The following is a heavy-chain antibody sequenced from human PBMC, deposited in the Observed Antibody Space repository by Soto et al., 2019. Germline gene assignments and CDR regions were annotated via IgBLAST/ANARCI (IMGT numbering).Heavy chain of an antibody. CDR3: ARDLNFAFDY. CDR2: IGRSGSPI. D-gene: IGHD1-7*01. J-gene: IGHJ4*02. CDR1: GFTFSEYS. Sequence: PGGSLRLSCAASGFTFSEYSMNWVRQAPGKGLERLSYIGRSGSPIYYADSVKGRFTISRDNAKNSLYLQMNSLRDDDTAVYYCARDLNFAFDYWGQGIVVTVSS. V-gene: IGHV3-48*02.